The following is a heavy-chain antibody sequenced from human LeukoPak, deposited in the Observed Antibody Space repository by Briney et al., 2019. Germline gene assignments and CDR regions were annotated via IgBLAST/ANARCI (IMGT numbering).Heavy chain of an antibody. CDR3: AKPRDYYGPFAY. V-gene: IGHV3-23*01. Sequence: GGSLRLSCAASGFTFSSYAMSWVRQAPGKGLEWVSAISGNGGTTYYADSVEGRFTISRDNSKNTLYLQMNSLRAEDTAVYYCAKPRDYYGPFAYWGQGTLVTVSS. J-gene: IGHJ4*02. CDR2: ISGNGGTT. D-gene: IGHD3-10*01. CDR1: GFTFSSYA.